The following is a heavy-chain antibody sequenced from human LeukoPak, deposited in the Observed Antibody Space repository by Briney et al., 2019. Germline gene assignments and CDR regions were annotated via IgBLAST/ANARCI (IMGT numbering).Heavy chain of an antibody. J-gene: IGHJ3*02. Sequence: PGGSLRLSCAASGFTVSSNYMSWVRQAPGKGLEWVSVIYSGGSTHYADSVKGRFTISRDNSKNTLYLQMNSLRAEDTAVYYCARDYDSSGYDAFDIWGQGTMVTVSS. D-gene: IGHD3-22*01. CDR3: ARDYDSSGYDAFDI. CDR1: GFTVSSNY. CDR2: IYSGGST. V-gene: IGHV3-53*01.